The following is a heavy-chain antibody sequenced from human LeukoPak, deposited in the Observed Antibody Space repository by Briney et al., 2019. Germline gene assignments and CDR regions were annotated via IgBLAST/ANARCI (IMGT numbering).Heavy chain of an antibody. CDR2: IYTSGST. D-gene: IGHD5-24*01. J-gene: IGHJ4*02. CDR3: AEHLAPSQGWLKLFDY. Sequence: PSETLSLTCTVSGGSIRSYSWSWIRQPPGKGLEWIGYIYTSGSTNYNPSLKSRVTISVDTSKNQFALKLSSVNAADTAVYFCAEHLAPSQGWLKLFDYWGQGTLVTVSS. CDR1: GGSIRSYS. V-gene: IGHV4-4*09.